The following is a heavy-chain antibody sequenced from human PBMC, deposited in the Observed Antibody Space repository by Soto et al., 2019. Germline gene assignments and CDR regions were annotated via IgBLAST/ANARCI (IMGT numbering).Heavy chain of an antibody. CDR3: AKGPLGFYGMDF. V-gene: IGHV3-23*01. CDR2: ISDSGGTT. Sequence: EVQLLESGGGLVQPGGSLRLSCAPSGFTFSSYVMSWVRQAPGKGLEWVSGISDSGGTTYYADSVKGRFTISRDNSKNTLYLQMKSLRAEDTAVYSCAKGPLGFYGMDFWGQGTTVTVSS. CDR1: GFTFSSYV. D-gene: IGHD2-15*01. J-gene: IGHJ6*02.